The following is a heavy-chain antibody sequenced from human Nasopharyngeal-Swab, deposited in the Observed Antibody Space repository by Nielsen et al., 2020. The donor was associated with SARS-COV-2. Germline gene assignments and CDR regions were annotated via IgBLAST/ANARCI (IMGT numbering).Heavy chain of an antibody. Sequence: SETLSLTCTVSGDSMITNSWIWIRQPPGKGLEWIGYIYYNGRTNYTPSLKSRVTVSLDTSRNQFSLKLDSVTAADTATYYCARQNVLKHLEWTSTFYSYRIDVWGNGTTVTVSS. J-gene: IGHJ6*03. CDR1: GDSMITNS. CDR2: IYYNGRT. CDR3: ARQNVLKHLEWTSTFYSYRIDV. D-gene: IGHD2/OR15-2a*01. V-gene: IGHV4-59*08.